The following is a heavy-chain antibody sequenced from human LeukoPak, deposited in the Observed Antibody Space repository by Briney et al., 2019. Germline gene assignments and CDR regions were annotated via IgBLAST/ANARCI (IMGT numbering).Heavy chain of an antibody. CDR1: GVSIAKTFYY. V-gene: IGHV4-61*02. CDR2: IYTTGGT. Sequence: SETLSLTCTVSGVSIAKTFYYWSWLRQPAGKGLEWIGRIYTTGGTDYNPSLKSRVTISLDTAKNQFSLKMASVSAADTAVYYCARRQEGHDYWGQGTLVTVSS. CDR3: ARRQEGHDY. J-gene: IGHJ4*02.